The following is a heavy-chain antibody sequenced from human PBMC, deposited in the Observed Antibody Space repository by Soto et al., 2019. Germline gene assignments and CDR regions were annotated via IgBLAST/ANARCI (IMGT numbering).Heavy chain of an antibody. CDR3: TRAPRRYGAYRYDYLDG. Sequence: GGSLRLSCTASEFTFGDYAVSWFRQAPGEGLEWVGFIRSKAYGGTVEYAASVRGRFTISRDDSKSIAYLQMNSLKAEDTAVYYCTRAPRRYGAYRYDYLDGWGTGTTATLSS. J-gene: IGHJ6*03. D-gene: IGHD4-17*01. CDR2: IRSKAYGGTV. CDR1: EFTFGDYA. V-gene: IGHV3-49*03.